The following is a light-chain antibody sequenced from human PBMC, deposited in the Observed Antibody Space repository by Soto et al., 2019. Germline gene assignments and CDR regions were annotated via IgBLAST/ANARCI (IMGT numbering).Light chain of an antibody. CDR1: KSVSNY. J-gene: IGKJ1*01. V-gene: IGKV3-20*01. CDR3: QQYGSSLT. CDR2: GAS. Sequence: EVVLTQSPGTLSLSPGERATLACRASKSVSNYVAWYQQKSGQPPRLLIYGASSRASGIPDRFSGSGSGTDFTLTISRVEPGDFALYYCQQYGSSLTFGLGTKVDI.